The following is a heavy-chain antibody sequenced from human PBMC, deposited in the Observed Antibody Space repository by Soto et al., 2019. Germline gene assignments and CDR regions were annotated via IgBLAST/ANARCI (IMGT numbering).Heavy chain of an antibody. CDR3: ARSFRGVSLD. CDR1: GGSFSYYY. V-gene: IGHV4-34*02. D-gene: IGHD3-10*01. CDR2: INLSGTI. Sequence: QVQLQQWGPGLLKPSETLSLTCSVNGGSFSYYYWSWIRQSPGKGLEWIGEINLSGTINFNPSLKSRVTISIDTSENQFSLTLRSVTAADTAIYYCARSFRGVSLDWGQGTLVTVSS. J-gene: IGHJ4*02.